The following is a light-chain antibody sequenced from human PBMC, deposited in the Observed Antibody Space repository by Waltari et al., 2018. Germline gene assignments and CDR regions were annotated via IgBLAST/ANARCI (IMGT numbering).Light chain of an antibody. J-gene: IGKJ4*01. V-gene: IGKV1-13*02. CDR2: DAS. CDR1: HGISSA. Sequence: AIQLTQSPSSLSASVVDRVTITCRTSHGISSALAWYQQKPGKAPKLLIYDASSLESGVPSRFSGSGSGTDFTLTISSLQPEDFATYYCQQFNSYLPLTFGGGTKVEIK. CDR3: QQFNSYLPLT.